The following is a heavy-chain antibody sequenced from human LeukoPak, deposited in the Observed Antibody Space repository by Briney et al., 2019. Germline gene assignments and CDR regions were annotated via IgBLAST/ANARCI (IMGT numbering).Heavy chain of an antibody. D-gene: IGHD6-19*01. CDR3: AREGHGWYSSGWYRSPNSGDY. J-gene: IGHJ4*02. V-gene: IGHV1-8*01. CDR2: MNPNSGNT. CDR1: GYTFTSYD. Sequence: ASVKVSCKASGYTFTSYDINWVRQATGQGLEWMGWMNPNSGNTGYAQKFQGRVTMTRNTSISTAYMELSSLRAEDTAAYYCAREGHGWYSSGWYRSPNSGDYWGQGTLVTVSS.